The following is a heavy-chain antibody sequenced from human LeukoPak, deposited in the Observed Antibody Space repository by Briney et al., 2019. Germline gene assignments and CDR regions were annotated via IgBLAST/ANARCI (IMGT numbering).Heavy chain of an antibody. Sequence: ASVKVSCKASGYTFTSHYMHWVRQAPGQGLEWMGMINPSGGSTTYTQKFQGRVTMTTDTSTSTAYMELRSLRSDDTAVYYCARGTGGSYYWFDPWGQGALATVSS. CDR3: ARGTGGSYYWFDP. CDR2: INPSGGST. D-gene: IGHD1-26*01. J-gene: IGHJ5*02. CDR1: GYTFTSHY. V-gene: IGHV1-46*01.